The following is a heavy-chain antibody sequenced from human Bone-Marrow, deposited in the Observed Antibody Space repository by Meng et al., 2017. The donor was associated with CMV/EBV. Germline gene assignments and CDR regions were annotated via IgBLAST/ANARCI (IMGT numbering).Heavy chain of an antibody. CDR2: IRYDGSNK. D-gene: IGHD6-19*01. V-gene: IGHV3-30*02. CDR3: ARALDSSGWSYYYYYGMDV. Sequence: GGSLRLSCAASGFTFSSYGMHWVRQAPGKGLEWVAFIRYDGSNKYYADSVKGRFTISRDNAKNSLYLQMNSLRAEDTAVYYCARALDSSGWSYYYYYGMDVWGPGTTVTVSS. J-gene: IGHJ6*02. CDR1: GFTFSSYG.